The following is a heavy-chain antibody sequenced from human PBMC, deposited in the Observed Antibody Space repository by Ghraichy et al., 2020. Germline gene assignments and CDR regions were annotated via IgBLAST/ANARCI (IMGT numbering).Heavy chain of an antibody. CDR1: GYTFTSYG. V-gene: IGHV1-18*01. CDR3: ARVSDRYDILTGYYNSGAFDI. Sequence: ASVKVSCKASGYTFTSYGISWVRQAPGQGLEWMGWISAYNGNTNYAQKLQGRVTMTTDTSTSTAYMELRSLRSDDTAVYYCARVSDRYDILTGYYNSGAFDIWGQGTMVTVSS. D-gene: IGHD3-9*01. J-gene: IGHJ3*02. CDR2: ISAYNGNT.